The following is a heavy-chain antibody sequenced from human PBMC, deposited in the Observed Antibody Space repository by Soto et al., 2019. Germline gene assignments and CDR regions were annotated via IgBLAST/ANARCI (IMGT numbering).Heavy chain of an antibody. V-gene: IGHV4-61*08. J-gene: IGHJ4*02. Sequence: SETLSLTCTVSGGSISSDDYSWSWIRQPPGKGLEWIGYIYYSGSTNYNPSLKSRVTIAVDTSKNQFSLKLSSVTAADTAVYYCARGVRWTTFDYWGQGTLVTVSS. D-gene: IGHD4-17*01. CDR2: IYYSGST. CDR3: ARGVRWTTFDY. CDR1: GGSISSDDYS.